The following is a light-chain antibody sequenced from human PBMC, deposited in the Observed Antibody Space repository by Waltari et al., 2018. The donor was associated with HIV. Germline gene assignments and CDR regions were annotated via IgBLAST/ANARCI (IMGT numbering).Light chain of an antibody. J-gene: IGLJ3*02. CDR2: EVT. Sequence: QSALTQPPSVSGSLGQSVTISCTGTSSDIGAYNRVSWYQQSPGTAPNLRMCEVTHRPSGGPVRFSGSKSGNTASLTISGLQADDEADYYCSSYTTSSTWVFGGGTKLTVL. V-gene: IGLV2-18*02. CDR1: SSDIGAYNR. CDR3: SSYTTSSTWV.